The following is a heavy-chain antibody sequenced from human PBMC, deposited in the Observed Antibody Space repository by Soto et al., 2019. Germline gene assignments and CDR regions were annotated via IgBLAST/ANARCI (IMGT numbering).Heavy chain of an antibody. CDR3: ARVRTPFQYYFDY. CDR1: GFTCSSYW. J-gene: IGHJ4*02. Sequence: EVQLVESGGGLVQPGVSLRLSCAGSGFTCSSYWMSWVRQAPGKGLECVANIKQDGSEKYYVDSVKGRFTISRDKAKNSLYPQINSLRAEDNAVYYCARVRTPFQYYFDYWXQGTLLTVSS. CDR2: IKQDGSEK. V-gene: IGHV3-7*01.